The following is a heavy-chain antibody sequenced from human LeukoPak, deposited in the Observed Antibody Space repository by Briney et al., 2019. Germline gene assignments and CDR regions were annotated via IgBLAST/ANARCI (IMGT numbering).Heavy chain of an antibody. V-gene: IGHV3-30-3*01. J-gene: IGHJ4*02. Sequence: GGSLRPSCAASGFTFSSYAMHWVRQAPGKGLEWVAVISYDGSSKYYADSVKGRFTISRDNSKNTLYLQMNSLRAEDTAVYYCAREPVAYCGGDCYSGCFDYWGQGTLVTVSS. CDR2: ISYDGSSK. CDR1: GFTFSSYA. CDR3: AREPVAYCGGDCYSGCFDY. D-gene: IGHD2-21*02.